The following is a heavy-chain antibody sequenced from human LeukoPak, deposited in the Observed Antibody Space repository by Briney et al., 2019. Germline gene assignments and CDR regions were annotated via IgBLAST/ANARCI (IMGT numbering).Heavy chain of an antibody. V-gene: IGHV3-30*02. CDR3: AKHYYGSGSQKYYFDY. CDR2: VRNDGSAK. CDR1: GFVFGDYG. Sequence: GGSRRLSCAASGFVFGDYGMHWVRQAPGKGLEWVTMVRNDGSAKYYADSVKGRFTISRDNSKNTLYLQMNSLRPEDTAVYYCAKHYYGSGSQKYYFDYWGQGTLVTVSS. D-gene: IGHD3-10*01. J-gene: IGHJ4*02.